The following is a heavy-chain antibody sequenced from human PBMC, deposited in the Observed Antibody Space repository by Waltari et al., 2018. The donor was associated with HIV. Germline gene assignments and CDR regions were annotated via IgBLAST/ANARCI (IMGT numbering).Heavy chain of an antibody. J-gene: IGHJ4*02. CDR3: ARGCGGLSCNTRHFDY. D-gene: IGHD2-21*01. Sequence: EVQLVESGGGLVKPGGSLRLSCVASGFTFTNYTMNWVRQAPGKGLECVPSMSIRSNHIYYTDSGKGRFTISRDNAESSLYLKMNSLGAEDTSVYYCARGCGGLSCNTRHFDYWGQGTLVTVSS. CDR2: MSIRSNHI. CDR1: GFTFTNYT. V-gene: IGHV3-21*01.